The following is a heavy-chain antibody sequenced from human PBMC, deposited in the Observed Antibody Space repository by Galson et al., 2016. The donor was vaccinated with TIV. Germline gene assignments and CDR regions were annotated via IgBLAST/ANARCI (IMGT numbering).Heavy chain of an antibody. Sequence: SLRLSCAASGFSFSTYSMNWVRQAPGKELEWVSYISETSSYTYYADSVKGRFTISRDNAKNSLYLQMNSLRAEDTAVYYCTTITAVAGRSWVGAPKNYYFGMDVWGQGATVTVSS. V-gene: IGHV3-21*01. CDR3: TTITAVAGRSWVGAPKNYYFGMDV. D-gene: IGHD1-26*01. CDR1: GFSFSTYS. CDR2: ISETSSYT. J-gene: IGHJ6*02.